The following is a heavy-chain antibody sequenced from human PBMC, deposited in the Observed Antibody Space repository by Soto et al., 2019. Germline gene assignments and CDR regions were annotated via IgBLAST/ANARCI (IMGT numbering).Heavy chain of an antibody. Sequence: EVQLVESGGGLVQPGGSLRLSCAASGFTFSSYWMHWFRQAPGKGLVWVSRINSDGSSTSYADSVKGRFTISRDNAKNTLYLQMNSLRAEDTAVYYCGYYYDSSGYYFDYWGQGTLVTVSS. CDR1: GFTFSSYW. V-gene: IGHV3-74*01. D-gene: IGHD3-22*01. CDR3: GYYYDSSGYYFDY. J-gene: IGHJ4*02. CDR2: INSDGSST.